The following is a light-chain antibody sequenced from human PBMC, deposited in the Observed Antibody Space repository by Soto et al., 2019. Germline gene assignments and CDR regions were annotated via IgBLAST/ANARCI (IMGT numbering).Light chain of an antibody. CDR3: EQYGSSPNT. Sequence: EVVLSQSPGTLSLSPGERATRSCSASQSVSSSYLAWYQRKPGQAPRLLIYGASSRATGIPDRFSGSGSGTDFTHTISRLEPEDCAVYYCEQYGSSPNTFGEGTKLEIK. J-gene: IGKJ2*01. CDR2: GAS. V-gene: IGKV3-20*01. CDR1: QSVSSSY.